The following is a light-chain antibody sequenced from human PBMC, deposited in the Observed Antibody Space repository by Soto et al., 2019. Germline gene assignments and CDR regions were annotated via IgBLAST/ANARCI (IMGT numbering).Light chain of an antibody. V-gene: IGKV2D-29*02. CDR1: HSLLHITGETF. J-gene: IGKJ5*01. CDR3: MQSTQLPPT. Sequence: DVVWTQTPLSRSFAPGQPASISCKSSHSLLHITGETFLFWYLQKPGQSPQLLIYEVSTRVSGVPDRFSGSGSGTDFTLEISRVETDDVGIYYCMQSTQLPPTFGQGTRLEV. CDR2: EVS.